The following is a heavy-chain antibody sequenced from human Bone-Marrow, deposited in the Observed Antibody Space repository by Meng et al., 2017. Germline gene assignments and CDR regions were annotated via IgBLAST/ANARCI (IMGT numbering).Heavy chain of an antibody. Sequence: GGSLRLSCAASGFTFSSYEMNWVRQAPGKGLEWVSYISSSGSTIYYADSVKGRFTISRDNAKNSLYLQMNSLKTEDTAVYYCARVAGHYYDSSGYYLDYWGQGTLVTVSS. D-gene: IGHD3-22*01. J-gene: IGHJ4*02. CDR2: ISSSGSTI. CDR1: GFTFSSYE. CDR3: ARVAGHYYDSSGYYLDY. V-gene: IGHV3-48*03.